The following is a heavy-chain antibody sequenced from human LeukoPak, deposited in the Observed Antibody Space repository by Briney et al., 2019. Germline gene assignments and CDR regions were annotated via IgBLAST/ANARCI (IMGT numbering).Heavy chain of an antibody. J-gene: IGHJ4*02. CDR2: IYSGGST. D-gene: IGHD2-21*02. CDR1: GFSAFINY. Sequence: GGTLRLSCAASGFSAFINYMSWVRPVPGQGWERVSTIYSGGSTYYADAVNGRFTISSDNSKNTLNLQMSSLRVEDTAVYYCARGYSSRAGTTDCCPLDYGGQGILVTVSS. CDR3: ARGYSSRAGTTDCCPLDY. V-gene: IGHV3-66*01.